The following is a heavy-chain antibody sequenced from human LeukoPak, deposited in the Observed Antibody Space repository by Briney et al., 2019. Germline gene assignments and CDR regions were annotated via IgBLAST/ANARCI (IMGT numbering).Heavy chain of an antibody. CDR1: GFTFSSYA. Sequence: GSLRLSCAASGFTFSSYAMHWVRQPPGKGLEWIGEINHSGSTNYNPSLKSRVTISVDTSKNQFSLKLSSVTAADTAVYYCARGPLDTAMVHFDYWGQGTLVTVSS. CDR2: INHSGST. D-gene: IGHD5-18*01. CDR3: ARGPLDTAMVHFDY. J-gene: IGHJ4*02. V-gene: IGHV4-34*01.